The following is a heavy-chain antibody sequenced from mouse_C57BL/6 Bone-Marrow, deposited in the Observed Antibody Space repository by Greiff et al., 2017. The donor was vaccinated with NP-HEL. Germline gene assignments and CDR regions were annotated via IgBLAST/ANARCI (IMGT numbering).Heavy chain of an antibody. J-gene: IGHJ4*01. CDR2: IYPGSGNT. Sequence: VQLQQSGAELVRPGASVKLSCKASGYTFTDYYINWVKQRPGQGLEWIARIYPGSGNTYYNEKFKGKATLTAEKSSSTAYMQLSSLTSEDSAVYFCARCGFYAMDYWGQGTSVTVSS. V-gene: IGHV1-76*01. CDR3: ARCGFYAMDY. CDR1: GYTFTDYY.